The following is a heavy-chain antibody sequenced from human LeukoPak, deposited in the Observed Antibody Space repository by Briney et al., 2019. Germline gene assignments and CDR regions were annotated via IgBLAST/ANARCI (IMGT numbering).Heavy chain of an antibody. V-gene: IGHV4-59*01. D-gene: IGHD6-19*01. CDR3: AREGAEGPPLYYFDY. J-gene: IGHJ4*02. Sequence: SETLSLTCTVSGGSISSYYWSWIRQPPGKGLEWIGYIYYSGSTNYNPSLKGRVTISVDTSKNQFSLKLSSVTAADTAVYYCAREGAEGPPLYYFDYWGQGTLVTVSS. CDR2: IYYSGST. CDR1: GGSISSYY.